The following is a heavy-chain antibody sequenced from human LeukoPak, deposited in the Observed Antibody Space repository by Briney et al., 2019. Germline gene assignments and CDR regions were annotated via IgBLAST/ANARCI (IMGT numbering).Heavy chain of an antibody. CDR1: GFTFSSYG. CDR3: ARGLSSGYTYFDY. Sequence: GGSLRLSCAASGFTFSSYGMHWVRQAPGKGLEWVAVIWYDGSNKYYADSVKGRFTISRDNSKNTLYLQMNSLRAEDTAVYYCARGLSSGYTYFDYWGQGTLVTVSS. J-gene: IGHJ4*02. CDR2: IWYDGSNK. V-gene: IGHV3-33*01. D-gene: IGHD3-22*01.